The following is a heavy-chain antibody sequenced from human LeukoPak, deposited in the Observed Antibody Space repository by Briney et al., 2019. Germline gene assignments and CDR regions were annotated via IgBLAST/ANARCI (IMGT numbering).Heavy chain of an antibody. CDR1: GFTFSDYY. CDR2: IYSGGST. J-gene: IGHJ4*02. Sequence: GGSLRLSCAASGFTFSDYYMSWVRQAPGKGLEWVSVIYSGGSTYYADSVKGRFTISRDNSKSTLYIQMDSLRAEDTAVYYCARAKPKNMVRGLIMRRESRYYFDYWGQGTLVTVSS. CDR3: ARAKPKNMVRGLIMRRESRYYFDY. D-gene: IGHD3-10*01. V-gene: IGHV3-53*01.